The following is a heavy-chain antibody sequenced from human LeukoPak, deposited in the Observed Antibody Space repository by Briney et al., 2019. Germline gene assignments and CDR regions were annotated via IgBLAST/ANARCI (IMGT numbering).Heavy chain of an antibody. CDR3: AREVGGSYTGDFDY. J-gene: IGHJ4*02. D-gene: IGHD1-26*01. CDR1: GYTFISYG. V-gene: IGHV1-18*01. CDR2: ISAYNGNT. Sequence: ASVKVSCKASGYTFISYGISWVRQAPGQGLEWMGWISAYNGNTNYAQKLQGRVTMTTDTSTSTAYMELRSLRSDDTAVYYCAREVGGSYTGDFDYWGQGTLVTVSS.